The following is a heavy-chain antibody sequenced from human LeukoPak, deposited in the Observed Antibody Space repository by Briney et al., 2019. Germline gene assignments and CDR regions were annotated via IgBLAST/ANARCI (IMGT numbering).Heavy chain of an antibody. CDR2: TYYSGST. CDR3: ARVTRGAAARIWVVVDY. V-gene: IGHV4-59*01. Sequence: SETLSLTCTVSGGSISSYYWSWIRQPPGKGLEWIGYTYYSGSTNYNPSLKSRVTISVDTSKNQFSLKLSSVTAADTAVYYCARVTRGAAARIWVVVDYWGQGTLVTVSS. D-gene: IGHD6-13*01. J-gene: IGHJ4*02. CDR1: GGSISSYY.